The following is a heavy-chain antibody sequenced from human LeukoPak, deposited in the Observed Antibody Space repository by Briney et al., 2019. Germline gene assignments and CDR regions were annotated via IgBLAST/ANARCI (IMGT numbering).Heavy chain of an antibody. D-gene: IGHD2-15*01. CDR1: GGSFSGYY. CDR2: VNHSGST. CDR3: ARAYTGAYCSGGSCYPQERYFDY. Sequence: SETLSLTCALYGGSFSGYYWSWIRQPPGKGLEWIGEVNHSGSTNYNPSLKSRVTISVDTSKNQFSLKLSSVTAADTAVYYCARAYTGAYCSGGSCYPQERYFDYWGQGTPGHRLL. J-gene: IGHJ4*02. V-gene: IGHV4-34*01.